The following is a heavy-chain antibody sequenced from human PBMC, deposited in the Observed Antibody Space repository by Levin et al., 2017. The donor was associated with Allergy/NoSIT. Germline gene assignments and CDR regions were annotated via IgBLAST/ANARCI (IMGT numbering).Heavy chain of an antibody. D-gene: IGHD3-10*01. J-gene: IGHJ1*01. V-gene: IGHV4-34*01. CDR3: ARGGPKRSYGSGSYYNPAKEYFQH. CDR1: GGSFSGYY. Sequence: SETLSLTCAVYGGSFSGYYWSWIRQPPGKGLEWIGEINHSVSTNYNPSLKSRVTISVDTSKNQFSLKLSSVTAADTAVYYCARGGPKRSYGSGSYYNPAKEYFQHWGQGTLVTVSS. CDR2: INHSVST.